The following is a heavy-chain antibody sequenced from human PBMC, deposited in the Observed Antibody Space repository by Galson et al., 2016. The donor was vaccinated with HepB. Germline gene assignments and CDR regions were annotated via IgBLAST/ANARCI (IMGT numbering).Heavy chain of an antibody. V-gene: IGHV1-69*10. Sequence: SVKVSCKASGGNFSSYAISWVRQAPGQGLEWMGGIIPILGIANYAQKFQGRVTITADKSTSTAYMELSSLRSEDTAVYYCARQKTSYDSSGYYLNWFDPWGQGTLVTVSS. CDR1: GGNFSSYA. D-gene: IGHD3-22*01. CDR3: ARQKTSYDSSGYYLNWFDP. CDR2: IIPILGIA. J-gene: IGHJ5*02.